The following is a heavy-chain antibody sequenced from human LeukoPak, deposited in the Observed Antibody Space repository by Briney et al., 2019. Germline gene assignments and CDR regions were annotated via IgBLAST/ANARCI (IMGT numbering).Heavy chain of an antibody. CDR2: IYYSGST. J-gene: IGHJ4*02. CDR1: GGSISSYY. Sequence: SETLSLTCTVSGGSISSYYWSWIRQPPGKELEWIGYIYYSGSTNYNPSLKSRVTISVDTSKNQFSLKLSSVTAADTAVYYCARIAAAGTLIDYWGQGTLVTVSS. CDR3: ARIAAAGTLIDY. D-gene: IGHD6-13*01. V-gene: IGHV4-59*01.